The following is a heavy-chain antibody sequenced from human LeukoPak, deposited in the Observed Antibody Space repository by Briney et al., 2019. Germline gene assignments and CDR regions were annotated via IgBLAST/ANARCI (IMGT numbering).Heavy chain of an antibody. D-gene: IGHD4/OR15-4a*01. J-gene: IGHJ6*03. CDR1: GFTFSSYA. V-gene: IGHV3-23*01. Sequence: GGSLRLSCAASGFTFSSYAMSWVRQAPRKGLEWVSVISGSGDTTYYADSVKGRFTISRDNPKNTLYLQMNSLRAEDTAVYFCAKNRGANYYNYYMDVWGKGTTVTVSS. CDR2: ISGSGDTT. CDR3: AKNRGANYYNYYMDV.